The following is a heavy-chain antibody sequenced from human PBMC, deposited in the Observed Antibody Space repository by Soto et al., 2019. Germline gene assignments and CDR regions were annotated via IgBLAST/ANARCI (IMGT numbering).Heavy chain of an antibody. D-gene: IGHD3-22*01. CDR1: GFTFSSYS. V-gene: IGHV3-21*01. J-gene: IGHJ6*02. CDR3: ARDTRNTYYYDSSGPTAYYGMDV. CDR2: ISSSSSYI. Sequence: GGSLRLSCAASGFTFSSYSMNWVRQAPGKGLEWVSSISSSSSYIYYADSVKGRFTISRDNAKNSLYLQMNSLRAEDTAVYCCARDTRNTYYYDSSGPTAYYGMDVWGQGTTVTVSS.